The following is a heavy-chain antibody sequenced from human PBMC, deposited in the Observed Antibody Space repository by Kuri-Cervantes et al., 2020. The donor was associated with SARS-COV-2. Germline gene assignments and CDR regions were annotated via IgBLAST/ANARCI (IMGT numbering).Heavy chain of an antibody. D-gene: IGHD1-26*01. V-gene: IGHV3-30*04. CDR3: ASELLWYFDL. CDR2: ISYDGSNK. CDR1: GFIFSSYA. J-gene: IGHJ2*01. Sequence: GESLKISCAASGFIFSSYAMHWVRQAPGKGLEWVAVISYDGSNKYYADSVKGRFTISRDNSKNTLYLQMNSLRAEDTAVYYCASELLWYFDLWGRGTLVTVSS.